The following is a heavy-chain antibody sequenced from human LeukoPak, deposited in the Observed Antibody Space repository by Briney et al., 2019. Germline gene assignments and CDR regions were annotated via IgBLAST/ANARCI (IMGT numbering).Heavy chain of an antibody. CDR1: GXTFSGYE. J-gene: IGHJ5*02. CDR2: ISSSGSTI. Sequence: GGSLRLSCAASGXTFSGYEMNWVRQAPGKGLEWVSYISSSGSTIYYADSVKGRFTISRDNAKNSLYLQMNSLRAEDTAVYYCARDRVDDYVWGSYTNWFDPWGQGTLVTVSS. V-gene: IGHV3-48*03. CDR3: ARDRVDDYVWGSYTNWFDP. D-gene: IGHD3-16*01.